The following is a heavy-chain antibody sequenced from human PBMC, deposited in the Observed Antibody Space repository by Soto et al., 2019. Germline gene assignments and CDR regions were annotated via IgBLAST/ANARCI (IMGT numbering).Heavy chain of an antibody. CDR1: GYTFTSYD. Sequence: ASVKVSCKASGYTFTSYDINWVRQATGQGPEWMGWMNPNSGNTGYAQKFQGRVTMTRNTSISTAYMELSSQRSEDTAVYYCGRGWIAARPVNRFDPWGQGTLVNVSS. J-gene: IGHJ5*02. CDR3: GRGWIAARPVNRFDP. V-gene: IGHV1-8*01. CDR2: MNPNSGNT. D-gene: IGHD6-6*01.